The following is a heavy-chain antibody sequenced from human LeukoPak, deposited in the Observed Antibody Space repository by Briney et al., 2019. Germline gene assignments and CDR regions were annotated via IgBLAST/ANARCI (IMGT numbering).Heavy chain of an antibody. J-gene: IGHJ4*02. CDR3: ARDRPHYFDASG. CDR1: GFTFSTSS. D-gene: IGHD3-9*01. CDR2: ISSTGKYI. V-gene: IGHV3-21*01. Sequence: GGSLRLSCATSGFTFSTSSINWVRQAPGKGLEWVASISSTGKYIYYIDSVKGRFIISRDNAKNSVYLEMNSLRAEDSALYYCARDRPHYFDASGGGRGTLVTVSS.